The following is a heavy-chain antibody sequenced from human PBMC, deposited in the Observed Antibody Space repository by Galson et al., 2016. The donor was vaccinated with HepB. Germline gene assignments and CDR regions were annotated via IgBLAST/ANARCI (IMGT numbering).Heavy chain of an antibody. CDR1: GGSITGSSYY. D-gene: IGHD6-19*01. J-gene: IGHJ4*02. V-gene: IGHV4-61*05. CDR2: IYHSGST. CDR3: ARDPRSRQWPVD. Sequence: SETLSLTCTVSGGSITGSSYYWGWIRQPPGKGLELIGYIYHSGSTNYNPSLQSRVAMSVDTSKNQFSLKVNSVTTADTAVYYCARDPRSRQWPVDWGQGILVTVSS.